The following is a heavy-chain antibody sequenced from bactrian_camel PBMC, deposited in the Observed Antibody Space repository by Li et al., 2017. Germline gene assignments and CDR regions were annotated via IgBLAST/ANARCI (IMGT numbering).Heavy chain of an antibody. CDR3: ATPGVEVPFTYYGLSIMPRFDF. CDR2: MDNDGTTT. V-gene: IGHV3S1*01. J-gene: IGHJ4*01. Sequence: HVQLVESGGGSVQPGGSLRLTCAASGYAFRWSSLYWIRQVPGKGLQWLTWMDNDGTTTCYSDSVKGRFTTSRDNAENTVSLQINSLKSEDTALYFCATPGVEVPFTYYGLSIMPRFDFWGHGTQVTVS. CDR1: GYAFRWSS. D-gene: IGHD5*01.